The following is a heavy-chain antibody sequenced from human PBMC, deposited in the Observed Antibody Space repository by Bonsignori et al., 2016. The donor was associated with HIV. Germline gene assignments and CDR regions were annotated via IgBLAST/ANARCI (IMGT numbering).Heavy chain of an antibody. Sequence: WIRQPPGKGLEWIGYIYYSGSTNYNPSLKSRVTISVDTSKNQFSLKLSSVTAADTAVYYCARGGVNWLGTVSTYYFDYWGQGTLVTVSS. J-gene: IGHJ4*02. CDR3: ARGGVNWLGTVSTYYFDY. D-gene: IGHD1-20*01. V-gene: IGHV4-59*01. CDR2: IYYSGST.